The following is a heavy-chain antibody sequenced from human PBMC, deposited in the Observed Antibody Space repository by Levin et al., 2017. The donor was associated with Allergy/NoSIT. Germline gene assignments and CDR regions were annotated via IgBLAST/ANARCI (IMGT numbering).Heavy chain of an antibody. Sequence: GGSLRLSCAASGFTFSSYWMSWVRQAPGKGPEWVANIQQDGSAKFYVDSVKGRFTISRDNAKNSLYLQMNSLRVEDTALYYCARGRGETNPPGSGWYGDHYMDVWGKGTTVTVSS. CDR2: IQQDGSAK. D-gene: IGHD6-19*01. CDR3: ARGRGETNPPGSGWYGDHYMDV. V-gene: IGHV3-7*01. CDR1: GFTFSSYW. J-gene: IGHJ6*03.